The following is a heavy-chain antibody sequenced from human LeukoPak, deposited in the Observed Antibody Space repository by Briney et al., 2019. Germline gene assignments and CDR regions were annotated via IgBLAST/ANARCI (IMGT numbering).Heavy chain of an antibody. CDR2: ISYDGSNK. V-gene: IGHV3-30-3*01. J-gene: IGHJ3*02. CDR3: ARVGLGITIFGVVKNAFDI. CDR1: GFTFSSYA. D-gene: IGHD3-3*01. Sequence: HPGRSLRLSCAASGFTFSSYAMHWVRQAPGKGLEWVAVISYDGSNKYYADSVKGRFTISRDNSKNTLYLQMNSLRAEDTAVYYCARVGLGITIFGVVKNAFDIWGQGTMVTVSS.